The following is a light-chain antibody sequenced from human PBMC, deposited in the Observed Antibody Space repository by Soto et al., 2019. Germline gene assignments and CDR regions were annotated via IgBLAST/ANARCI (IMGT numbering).Light chain of an antibody. V-gene: IGKV1-12*01. CDR3: QQTNHFPFT. J-gene: IGKJ3*01. CDR1: QDINSF. CDR2: AAS. Sequence: DIQMTQSPSSVSASVGDGVTITCRASQDINSFLAWYQQKPGKAPKLLIYAASTLHIGFPSRFRGSGSGTAFTLTISSLQPEDFATYFCQQTNHFPFTFGPGTKVDIK.